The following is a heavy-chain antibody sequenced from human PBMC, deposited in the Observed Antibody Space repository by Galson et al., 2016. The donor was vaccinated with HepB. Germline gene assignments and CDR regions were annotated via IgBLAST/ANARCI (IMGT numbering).Heavy chain of an antibody. D-gene: IGHD6-13*01. V-gene: IGHV3-15*01. J-gene: IGHJ4*02. CDR3: TTKGGISWPPY. Sequence: SGAEVKKPGESLRISCKGSEYSFTNYWISWVRQIKSRTDGGTTEYGAPVNGRFTISRDDSENTVYLQMNNLKTDDTAVYYCTTKGGISWPPYWGQGTLVIVSS. CDR2: IKSRTDGGTT. CDR1: EYSFTNYW.